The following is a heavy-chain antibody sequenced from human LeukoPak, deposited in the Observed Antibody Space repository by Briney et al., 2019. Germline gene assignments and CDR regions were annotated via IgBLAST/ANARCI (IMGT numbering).Heavy chain of an antibody. D-gene: IGHD3-3*01. Sequence: ASVKVSCKASGYTFTSYGISWVRQAPGQGLEWMGWISAYNGNTNYAQKLQGRVTMTTDTSTSTAYMELRSLRSDDTAVYYCARIYDFWSGYPYWYFDLWAVAPWSLSPQ. CDR1: GYTFTSYG. CDR3: ARIYDFWSGYPYWYFDL. J-gene: IGHJ2*01. CDR2: ISAYNGNT. V-gene: IGHV1-18*01.